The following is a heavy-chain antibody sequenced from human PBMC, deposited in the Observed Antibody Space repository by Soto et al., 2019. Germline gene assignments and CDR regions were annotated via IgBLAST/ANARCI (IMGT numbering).Heavy chain of an antibody. CDR1: GYTFTSYY. J-gene: IGHJ6*03. V-gene: IGHV1-46*03. CDR3: ARGLGKFSGTGYYYHYFMYV. Sequence: ASVKVSCKASGYTFTSYYMHWVRQAPGQGLEWMGIINPSGGSTSYAQKFQGRVTMTRDTSTSTVYMELSSLRSEDTAVYYCARGLGKFSGTGYYYHYFMYVCGQGSSVPVSS. CDR2: INPSGGST. D-gene: IGHD6-13*01.